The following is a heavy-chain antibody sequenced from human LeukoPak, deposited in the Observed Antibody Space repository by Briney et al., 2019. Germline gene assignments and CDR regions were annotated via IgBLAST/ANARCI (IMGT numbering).Heavy chain of an antibody. J-gene: IGHJ6*02. CDR2: ISYDGSNK. CDR1: GFTFSSYG. D-gene: IGHD6-19*01. CDR3: ARHTGGWYLYYYGMDV. Sequence: QPGRSLRLSCAASGFTFSSYGMHWVRQAPGKGLEWVAVISYDGSNKYYADSVKGRFTISRDNSKNTLYLQMNSLRAEDTAVYYCARHTGGWYLYYYGMDVWGQGTTVTVSS. V-gene: IGHV3-30*03.